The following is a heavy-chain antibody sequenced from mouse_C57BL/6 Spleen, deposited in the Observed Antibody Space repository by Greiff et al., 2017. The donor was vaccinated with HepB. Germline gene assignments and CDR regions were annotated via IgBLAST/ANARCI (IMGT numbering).Heavy chain of an antibody. V-gene: IGHV14-4*01. CDR3: TTSRGDY. Sequence: EVQLQQSGAELVRPGASVKLSCTASGFNIKDDYMHWVKQRPEQGLEWIGWIDPENGDTEYASKFQGKATITADTSSNTAYLQLSSLTYEDTAVYYCTTSRGDYWGQGTTLTVSS. CDR1: GFNIKDDY. J-gene: IGHJ2*01. CDR2: IDPENGDT.